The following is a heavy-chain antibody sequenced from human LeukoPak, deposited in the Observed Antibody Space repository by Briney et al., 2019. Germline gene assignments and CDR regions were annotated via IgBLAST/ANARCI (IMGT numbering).Heavy chain of an antibody. J-gene: IGHJ4*02. CDR3: ARGKWFGESGFDY. CDR1: GFTFSSYT. D-gene: IGHD3-10*01. CDR2: ISTSSSYI. V-gene: IGHV3-21*01. Sequence: SGGSLRLSCAASGFTFSSYTMNWVRQAPGKGLEWVSSISTSSSYIYYADSMKGRFTISRDNAKNSLYLQMNSLRAEDTAVYYCARGKWFGESGFDYWGQGTLVTVSS.